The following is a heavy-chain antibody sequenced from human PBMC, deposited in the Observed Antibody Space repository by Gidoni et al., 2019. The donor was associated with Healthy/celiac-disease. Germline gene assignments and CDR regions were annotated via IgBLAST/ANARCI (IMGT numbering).Heavy chain of an antibody. CDR2: LYPGDSDT. CDR3: ASTDYCGGDCYPAPAFDI. V-gene: IGHV5-51*03. J-gene: IGHJ3*02. CDR1: GYSFTSSW. D-gene: IGHD2-21*02. Sequence: EVQLVQSGAEVKKPGESLKISCKGSGYSFTSSWIGWLRQMPGKGLEWMGILYPGDSDTRYSPSFQGQVTISADKSISTAYLQWSSLKASDTAMYYWASTDYCGGDCYPAPAFDIWGQGTMVTVSS.